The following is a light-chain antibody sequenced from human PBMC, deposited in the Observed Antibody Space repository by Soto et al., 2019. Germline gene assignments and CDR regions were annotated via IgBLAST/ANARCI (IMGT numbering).Light chain of an antibody. Sequence: EIVLTQSPGTLSLSPGERVTLSCRASQSVSSSYLAWYQQKLGQAPRLLIYGASSRATGIPDRFSGSGSGTDFTLTISRLEPEDFGVYYCQQYGSSPLYTFGQGTKLEIK. J-gene: IGKJ2*01. CDR2: GAS. CDR1: QSVSSSY. CDR3: QQYGSSPLYT. V-gene: IGKV3-20*01.